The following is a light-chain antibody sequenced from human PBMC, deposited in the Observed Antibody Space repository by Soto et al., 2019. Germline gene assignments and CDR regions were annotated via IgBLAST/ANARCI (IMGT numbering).Light chain of an antibody. V-gene: IGKV1-39*01. CDR2: AAS. CDR1: QSITGY. CDR3: QKSFIAPWT. Sequence: DIQMTQSPSSLSAAVGDRVTITCRASQSITGYLNWYQQKPGTVPKLLIYAASTLQSGVPSRFSGSGSGTDFTLTLSSLQAEDSATYYCQKSFIAPWTFGQGTKVDIK. J-gene: IGKJ1*01.